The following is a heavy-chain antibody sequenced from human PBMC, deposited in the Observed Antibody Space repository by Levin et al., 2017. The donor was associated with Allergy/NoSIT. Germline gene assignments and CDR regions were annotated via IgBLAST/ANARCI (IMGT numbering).Heavy chain of an antibody. V-gene: IGHV5-51*01. CDR2: IYPGDSDT. Sequence: GESLKISCKGSRYSFTSYWIGWVRQMPGKGLEWMGIIYPGDSDTRYSPSFQGQVTISADKSISTAYLQWSSLKASDTAMYYCARHKFGSKVVVADNNWFDPWGQGTLVTVSS. CDR3: ARHKFGSKVVVADNNWFDP. CDR1: RYSFTSYW. D-gene: IGHD2-2*01. J-gene: IGHJ5*02.